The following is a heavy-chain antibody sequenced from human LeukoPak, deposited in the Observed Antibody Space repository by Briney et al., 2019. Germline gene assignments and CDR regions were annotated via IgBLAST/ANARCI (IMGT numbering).Heavy chain of an antibody. CDR2: ISGSGGST. CDR1: GFTFSSYA. D-gene: IGHD5-12*01. J-gene: IGHJ4*02. CDR3: AKGLAVATTYFDY. V-gene: IGHV3-23*01. Sequence: GGSLRLSCAASGFTFSSYAMSWVRQAPGKGLEWVSAISGSGGSTYYADSVKGRFTISRDNSKNTLYLQMNSLRAEDTVVYYCAKGLAVATTYFDYWGQGTLVTVSS.